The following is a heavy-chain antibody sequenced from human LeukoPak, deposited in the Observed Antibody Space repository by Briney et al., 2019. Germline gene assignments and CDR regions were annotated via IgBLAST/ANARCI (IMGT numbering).Heavy chain of an antibody. V-gene: IGHV3-53*01. Sequence: GGSLRLSCAASGFTVSSNTMSWVRQAPGKGLELVSVLYSDGRTYYADSVKGRFTTSRDNSKNTLFLQMNSLRAEDTAVYYCLLATINSGLFHYWGQGTLVTVSS. CDR3: LLATINSGLFHY. D-gene: IGHD5-24*01. J-gene: IGHJ4*02. CDR1: GFTVSSNT. CDR2: LYSDGRT.